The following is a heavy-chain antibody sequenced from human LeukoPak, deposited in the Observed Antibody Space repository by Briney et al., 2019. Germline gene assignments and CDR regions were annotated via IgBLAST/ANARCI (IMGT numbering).Heavy chain of an antibody. V-gene: IGHV4-59*01. D-gene: IGHD6-13*01. CDR1: GFTFSDYY. CDR2: IYYSGST. Sequence: GSLRLSCAASGFTFSDYYMSWIRQPPGKGLEWIGYIYYSGSTNYNPSLKSRVTISVDTSKNHFPLKLTSVTAADTAFYYCARVYYSSSYDYWYFDLWGRGTLVTVSS. CDR3: ARVYYSSSYDYWYFDL. J-gene: IGHJ2*01.